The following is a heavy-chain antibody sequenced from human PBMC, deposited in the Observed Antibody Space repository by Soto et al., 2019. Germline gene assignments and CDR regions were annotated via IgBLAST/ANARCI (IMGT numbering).Heavy chain of an antibody. CDR3: ARDRIAARHGPRDFDY. Sequence: EVQLVESGGGLVQPGGSLRLSCAASGFTFSSYWMHWVRQAPGEGLVWVSRINSDGSSTSYADSVKGRFTISRDNAKNTLYLQMNSLRAEDTAVYYCARDRIAARHGPRDFDYWGQGTLVTVSS. V-gene: IGHV3-74*01. D-gene: IGHD6-6*01. CDR2: INSDGSST. J-gene: IGHJ4*02. CDR1: GFTFSSYW.